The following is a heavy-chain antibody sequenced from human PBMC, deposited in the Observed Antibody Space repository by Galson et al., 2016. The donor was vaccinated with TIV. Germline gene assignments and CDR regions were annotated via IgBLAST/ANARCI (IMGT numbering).Heavy chain of an antibody. J-gene: IGHJ3*02. CDR2: IFYTGNT. Sequence: SETLSLTCTVSGGSISHCYWTWIRQTPGKGLEWIGYIFYTGNTDYNPSLKSRVAISVDTSKNQFSLKLSSVTAADTAVYYCARVSVGAFDIWGQGTMVTVSS. CDR3: ARVSVGAFDI. CDR1: GGSISHCY. V-gene: IGHV4-59*01.